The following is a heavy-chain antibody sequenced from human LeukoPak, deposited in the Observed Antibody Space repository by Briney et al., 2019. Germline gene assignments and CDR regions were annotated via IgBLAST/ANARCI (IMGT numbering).Heavy chain of an antibody. CDR1: GGSISSGSYY. D-gene: IGHD1-14*01. J-gene: IGHJ6*03. V-gene: IGHV4-61*02. CDR2: IYTSGST. Sequence: SQTLSLTCTVSGGSISSGSYYWSWIQQPAGKGLEWIGRIYTSGSTNYNPSLKSRVTISVDTSKNQFSLKLSSVTAADTAVYYCASYPYGNYYYYYMDVWGKGTTVTVSS. CDR3: ASYPYGNYYYYYMDV.